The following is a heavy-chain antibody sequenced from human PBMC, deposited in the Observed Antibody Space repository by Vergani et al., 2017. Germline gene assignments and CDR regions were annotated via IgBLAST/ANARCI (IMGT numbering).Heavy chain of an antibody. CDR2: IYTSGST. CDR1: GGSISSGSYY. V-gene: IGHV4-61*02. Sequence: QVQLQESGPGLVKPSETLSLTCTVSGGSISSGSYYWSWIRQPAGKGLEWIGRIYTSGSTNYNPTLKSRVTVSVDTSKNQFSLKLSSVTAADTAVYYCARGRVARGGERMLNAFDIWGQGTMVTVSS. J-gene: IGHJ3*02. D-gene: IGHD2-21*01. CDR3: ARGRVARGGERMLNAFDI.